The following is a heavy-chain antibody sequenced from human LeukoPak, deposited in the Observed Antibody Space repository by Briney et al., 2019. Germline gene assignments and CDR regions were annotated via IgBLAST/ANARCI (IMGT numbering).Heavy chain of an antibody. CDR2: IYSGGST. CDR1: GFTVSSNY. D-gene: IGHD2-2*01. V-gene: IGHV3-53*01. CDR3: ARPLPAARDAFDI. J-gene: IGHJ3*02. Sequence: GGSLRLSCAASGFTVSSNYMSWVRQAPGKGLEWVSVIYSGGSTYYADSVKGRFTISRDNSKNTLYLQMNSLRAEDTAVYYCARPLPAARDAFDIWGQGTMVTVSS.